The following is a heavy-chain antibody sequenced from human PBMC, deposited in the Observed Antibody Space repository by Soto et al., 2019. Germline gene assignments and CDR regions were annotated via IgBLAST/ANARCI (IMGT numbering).Heavy chain of an antibody. CDR2: IYYSGST. D-gene: IGHD6-19*01. CDR3: AKKGRSSGWLDYYYYMDV. CDR1: GGSISSYY. V-gene: IGHV4-59*01. J-gene: IGHJ6*03. Sequence: PSETLSLTCTVSGGSISSYYCSWIRQPPGKGLEWIGYIYYSGSTNYNPSLKSRVTISVDTSKNQFSLKLSSVTAEDTAVYYCAKKGRSSGWLDYYYYMDVWGKGTTVTVSS.